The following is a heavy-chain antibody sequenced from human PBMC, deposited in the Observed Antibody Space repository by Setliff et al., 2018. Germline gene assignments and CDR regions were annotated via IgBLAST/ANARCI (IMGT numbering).Heavy chain of an antibody. J-gene: IGHJ6*04. CDR3: ARVMVRGVIMDV. D-gene: IGHD3-10*01. Sequence: NPSETLSLTCTVSGGSISSYYWSWIRQPPGKGLEWIGYIYYSGSTNYNPSLKSRVTISVDTSKNQFSLKLSSVTAADTAVYYCARVMVRGVIMDVWGKGTTVTVSS. V-gene: IGHV4-59*01. CDR2: IYYSGST. CDR1: GGSISSYY.